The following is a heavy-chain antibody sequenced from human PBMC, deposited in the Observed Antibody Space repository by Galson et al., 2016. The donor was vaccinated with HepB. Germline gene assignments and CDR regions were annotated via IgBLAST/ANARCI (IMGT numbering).Heavy chain of an antibody. Sequence: SVKVSCKASAYVFVTHGISWVRQAPGQGLEWMAWISPYSGDTYYSHKFQGRVALTTVTSTGTAYMEMRSLRSDDTAVYYCARDKRFSCVNGVCSLGDQYFGMDVWGQGTTVIGSS. D-gene: IGHD2-8*01. CDR1: AYVFVTHG. V-gene: IGHV1-18*01. J-gene: IGHJ6*02. CDR2: ISPYSGDT. CDR3: ARDKRFSCVNGVCSLGDQYFGMDV.